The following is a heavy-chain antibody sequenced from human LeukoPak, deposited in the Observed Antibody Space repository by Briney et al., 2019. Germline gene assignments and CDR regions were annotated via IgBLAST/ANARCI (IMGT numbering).Heavy chain of an antibody. CDR3: ARAPSNYDILTGYYDY. Sequence: GASVKVSCKASGYTFTSYGISWVRQAPGQGLGWMGWISAYNGNTNYAQKLQGRVTMTTDTSTSTAYMGLRSLRSDDTAVYYCARAPSNYDILTGYYDYWGQGTLVTVSS. J-gene: IGHJ4*02. CDR2: ISAYNGNT. D-gene: IGHD3-9*01. CDR1: GYTFTSYG. V-gene: IGHV1-18*04.